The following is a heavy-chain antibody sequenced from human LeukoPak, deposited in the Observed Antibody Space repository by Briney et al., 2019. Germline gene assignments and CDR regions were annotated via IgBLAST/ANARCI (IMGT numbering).Heavy chain of an antibody. D-gene: IGHD3-10*01. CDR3: ARGGYYYGSGSLNWFDP. CDR2: IYYSGST. V-gene: IGHV4-59*01. Sequence: SETLSLTCTVSGGSISSYYWSWIRQPPGKGLEWIGYIYYSGSTSYNPSLKSRVTISVDTSKNQFSLKLSSVTAADTAVYYCARGGYYYGSGSLNWFDPWGQGTLVTVSS. J-gene: IGHJ5*02. CDR1: GGSISSYY.